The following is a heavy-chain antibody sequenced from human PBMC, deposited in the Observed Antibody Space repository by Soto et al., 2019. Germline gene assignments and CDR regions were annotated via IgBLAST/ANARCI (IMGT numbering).Heavy chain of an antibody. CDR3: VRDEFGLGIDY. CDR1: GFTFSSYW. J-gene: IGHJ4*02. Sequence: GGSLRLSCAASGFTFSSYWMHWVRQAPGKGLVWVSRINSDGSNTAYADSVKGRFTISRDNAKNTLYLQMNSLRAEDTAVYYCVRDEFGLGIDYWGLGTLVTVSS. V-gene: IGHV3-74*01. CDR2: INSDGSNT. D-gene: IGHD3-16*01.